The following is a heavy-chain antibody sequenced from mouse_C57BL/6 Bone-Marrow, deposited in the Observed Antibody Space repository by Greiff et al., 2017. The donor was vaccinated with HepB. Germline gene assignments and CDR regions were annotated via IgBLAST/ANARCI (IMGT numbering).Heavy chain of an antibody. J-gene: IGHJ4*01. V-gene: IGHV1-81*01. D-gene: IGHD2-4*01. CDR3: ARSGDYVLYYYAMDY. CDR2: IYPRSGNT. CDR1: GYTFTSYG. Sequence: QVQLQQSGAEPARPGASVKLSCKASGYTFTSYGISWVKQRTGQGLEWIGEIYPRSGNTYYNEKFKGKATLTADKSSSTAYMELRSLTSEDSAVYFCARSGDYVLYYYAMDYWGQGTSVTVSS.